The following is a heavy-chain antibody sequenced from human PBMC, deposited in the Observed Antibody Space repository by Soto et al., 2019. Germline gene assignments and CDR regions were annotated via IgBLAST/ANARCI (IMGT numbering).Heavy chain of an antibody. CDR3: ARGAEYQLLYRDYFYGMDV. CDR1: GGSFSGYY. D-gene: IGHD2-2*02. J-gene: IGHJ6*02. CDR2: INHSGST. Sequence: PSETLSLTCAVYGGSFSGYYWSWIRQPPGKGLEWIGEINHSGSTNYNPSLKSRVTISVDTSKNTLYLQMNSLRTEDTAVYYCARGAEYQLLYRDYFYGMDVWGQGTTVIVSS. V-gene: IGHV4-34*01.